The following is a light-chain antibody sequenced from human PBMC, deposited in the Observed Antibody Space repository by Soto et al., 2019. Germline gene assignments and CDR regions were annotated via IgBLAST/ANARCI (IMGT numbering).Light chain of an antibody. Sequence: EIVFTQSPATLSVSPGERATLSCRASQSVNQKLGWYQQKPGQAPRLLIYVASYRATGIPARFSGSGSGTEYTLTISNLQAEDFAVYYCQQFNNWPRETFGQGTKVDI. V-gene: IGKV3-15*01. CDR2: VAS. CDR1: QSVNQK. CDR3: QQFNNWPRET. J-gene: IGKJ1*01.